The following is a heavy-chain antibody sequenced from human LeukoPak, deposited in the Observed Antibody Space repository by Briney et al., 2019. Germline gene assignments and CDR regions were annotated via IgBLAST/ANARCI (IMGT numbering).Heavy chain of an antibody. CDR3: ARVGRGLGYGGTCPFDY. J-gene: IGHJ4*02. V-gene: IGHV3-7*01. CDR2: IKQDGSEK. Sequence: SSETLSLTCTVSGGSISSYYWSWIRQPPGKGLEWVANIKQDGSEKYYVDSVKGRFTISRDNAKNSLYLQMNSLRAEDTAVYYCARVGRGLGYGGTCPFDYWGQGTLVTVSS. CDR1: GGSISSYY. D-gene: IGHD4-23*01.